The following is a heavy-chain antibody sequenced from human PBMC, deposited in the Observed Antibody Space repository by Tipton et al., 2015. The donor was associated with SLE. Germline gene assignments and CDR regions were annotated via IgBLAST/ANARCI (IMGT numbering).Heavy chain of an antibody. D-gene: IGHD2/OR15-2a*01. V-gene: IGHV3-23*01. CDR3: ARNRPFDY. CDR2: ISSGGGST. J-gene: IGHJ4*02. Sequence: SLRLSCTASGFTFSSYAMTWVRQTPGKGLEWVSRISSGGGSTYYADSVKGRFTISRDNSKNTLYLQMNSLRAEDTAVYYCARNRPFDYWGQGTLVTVSS. CDR1: GFTFSSYA.